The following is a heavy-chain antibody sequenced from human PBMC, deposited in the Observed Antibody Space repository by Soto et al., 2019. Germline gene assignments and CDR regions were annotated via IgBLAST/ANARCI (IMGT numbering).Heavy chain of an antibody. D-gene: IGHD6-25*01. CDR2: IYYGGIR. CDR1: GDSIATDRW. J-gene: IGHJ1*01. Sequence: QVQLRESGPGLVMPSGTLSLTCVVSGDSIATDRWWGWVRQPPGKGLEWIGEIYYGGIRIYNPSLKGRVTISVDRSKNQFSLTVACVAAEDTAVYYCAGTPHSSDYHRGYYWESWGQGILVTVSS. CDR3: AGTPHSSDYHRGYYWES. V-gene: IGHV4-4*02.